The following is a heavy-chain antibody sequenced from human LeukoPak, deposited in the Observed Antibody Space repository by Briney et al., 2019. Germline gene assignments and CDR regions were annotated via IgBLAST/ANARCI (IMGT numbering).Heavy chain of an antibody. Sequence: GGSLRLSCAASGFTFSSYAMSWVRQAPGKGLEWVSAISGSGGSTYYADSVKGRFTISRDNSKNTLYLQMNSLTAEDTAVYYCAKVGHRITMVRGVTAYNWFDPWGQGTLVTVSS. V-gene: IGHV3-23*01. D-gene: IGHD3-10*01. CDR3: AKVGHRITMVRGVTAYNWFDP. J-gene: IGHJ5*02. CDR2: ISGSGGST. CDR1: GFTFSSYA.